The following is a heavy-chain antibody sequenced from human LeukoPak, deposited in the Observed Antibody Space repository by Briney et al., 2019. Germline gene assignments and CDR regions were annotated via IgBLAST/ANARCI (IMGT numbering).Heavy chain of an antibody. Sequence: SETLSLTCTVSGDSISSYYWSWIRQPPGKGLEWIGYIYYSGSTNYNPSLKSRVTISVDTSKNQFSLKLSSVTAADTAVYYCAAQDSPRDAFDIWGQGTMVTVSS. CDR1: GDSISSYY. CDR3: AAQDSPRDAFDI. V-gene: IGHV4-59*01. D-gene: IGHD2-15*01. J-gene: IGHJ3*02. CDR2: IYYSGST.